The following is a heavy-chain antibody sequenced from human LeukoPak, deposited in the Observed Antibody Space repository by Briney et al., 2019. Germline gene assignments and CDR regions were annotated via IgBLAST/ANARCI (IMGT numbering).Heavy chain of an antibody. CDR3: AKALGGDHHTYYYDSRRAGGNWFDP. D-gene: IGHD3-22*01. J-gene: IGHJ5*02. V-gene: IGHV3-23*01. CDR2: ISGSGGST. CDR1: GFTFSSYA. Sequence: PGGSLRLSCAASGFTFSSYAMSWVRQAPGKGLEWVSAISGSGGSTYYADSVKGRFTISRDNSKNTLYLQMNSLRAEDTAVYYCAKALGGDHHTYYYDSRRAGGNWFDPWGQGTLVTVSS.